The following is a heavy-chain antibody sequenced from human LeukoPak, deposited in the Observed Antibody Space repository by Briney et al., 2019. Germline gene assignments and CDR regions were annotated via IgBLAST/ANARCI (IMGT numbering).Heavy chain of an antibody. Sequence: GGSLRLSCAASGFTFSSYEMNWVRQAPGKGLEWVSYISSSGSTIYYADSVKGRFTISRDNSKNMVFLQMNSLRTEDTALYFCAKDWFRNFGRRGGYLDSWGQGNLVTVSS. CDR1: GFTFSSYE. CDR2: ISSSGSTI. D-gene: IGHD3-10*01. V-gene: IGHV3-48*03. J-gene: IGHJ4*02. CDR3: AKDWFRNFGRRGGYLDS.